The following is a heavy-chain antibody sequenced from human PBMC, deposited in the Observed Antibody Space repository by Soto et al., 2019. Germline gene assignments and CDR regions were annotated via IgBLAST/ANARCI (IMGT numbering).Heavy chain of an antibody. V-gene: IGHV3-74*01. CDR2: SNTDGSTT. Sequence: EVQLVESGRVSVQPGGSLRLSCTASGCNLSNYWMHWVRQDPGKWLVWVSRSNTDGSTTNYADSVKGRFTISRDNAKNTLYLQMNSLRDEDTAVYYCVRIRRGDGYTFGYWGQGTLVTFSS. D-gene: IGHD5-12*01. J-gene: IGHJ4*02. CDR1: GCNLSNYW. CDR3: VRIRRGDGYTFGY.